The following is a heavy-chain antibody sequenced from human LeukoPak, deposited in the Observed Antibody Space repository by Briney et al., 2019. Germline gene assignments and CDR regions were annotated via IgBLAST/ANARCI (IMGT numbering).Heavy chain of an antibody. Sequence: SVKVSCKASGGTFSSYAISWVRQAPGQGLEWMGGIIPIFGTANYAQKFQGRVTITADESTSTAYMELSSLRSEDTAVYYCARTVTPEDADAFDIWGQGTMVTVSS. J-gene: IGHJ3*02. CDR3: ARTVTPEDADAFDI. V-gene: IGHV1-69*13. D-gene: IGHD4-17*01. CDR1: GGTFSSYA. CDR2: IIPIFGTA.